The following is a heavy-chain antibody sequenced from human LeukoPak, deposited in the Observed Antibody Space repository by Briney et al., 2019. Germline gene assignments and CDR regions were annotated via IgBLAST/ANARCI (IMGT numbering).Heavy chain of an antibody. D-gene: IGHD3-22*01. J-gene: IGHJ3*01. Sequence: GGSLRLSCAAPGVTFSGYSVNWVRQAPGKGLEWVSSISSSGTYIYYADSVKGRFTISRDNAKNSLYLQMNSLRAEDTAVYHCARDPDAYYYGSSGYSGDAFDLWGQGTMVTVSS. CDR3: ARDPDAYYYGSSGYSGDAFDL. CDR1: GVTFSGYS. V-gene: IGHV3-21*06. CDR2: ISSSGTYI.